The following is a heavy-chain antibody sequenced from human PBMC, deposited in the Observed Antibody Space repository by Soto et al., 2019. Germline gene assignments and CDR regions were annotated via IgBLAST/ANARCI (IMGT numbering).Heavy chain of an antibody. D-gene: IGHD1-1*01. CDR1: GYTFTNYD. Sequence: ASVKVSFKASGYTFTNYDINWVRQAAGQGLEWMGWMSPNSGNTGYAQKFQGRITMTRSTSIATAYMELSGLTSEDSAVYYCARNPPNTGYFEPWGRGTQVTVSS. CDR3: ARNPPNTGYFEP. J-gene: IGHJ4*02. CDR2: MSPNSGNT. V-gene: IGHV1-8*01.